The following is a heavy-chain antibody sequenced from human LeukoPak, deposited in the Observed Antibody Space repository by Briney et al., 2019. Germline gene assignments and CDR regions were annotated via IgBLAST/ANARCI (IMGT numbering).Heavy chain of an antibody. CDR1: GGSISSYY. CDR2: IYTSGST. J-gene: IGHJ4*02. Sequence: SETLSLTCTVSGGSISSYYWSWIRQPAGKGLEWIGRIYTSGSTNYNPSLKSRVTMSVDTSKNQFSLKLSSVTAVDTAVYYCARARYSGSYRPYYFDYWGQGTLVTVSS. CDR3: ARARYSGSYRPYYFDY. V-gene: IGHV4-4*07. D-gene: IGHD1-26*01.